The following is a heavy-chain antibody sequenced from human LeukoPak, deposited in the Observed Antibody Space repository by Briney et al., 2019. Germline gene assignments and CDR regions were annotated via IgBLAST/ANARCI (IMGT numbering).Heavy chain of an antibody. CDR3: AREYRSYSYGRGALDI. D-gene: IGHD3-16*01. V-gene: IGHV3-30-3*01. CDR2: ISYDGSKI. CDR1: GFTFSSYP. Sequence: GGSLRLSCAASGFTFSSYPLHWVRQAPGRGLEWVTLISYDGSKIYYADSVKGRFTISRDNSKNTLYLQMNSLRAEDTALYYCAREYRSYSYGRGALDIWGQGTMVTVSS. J-gene: IGHJ3*02.